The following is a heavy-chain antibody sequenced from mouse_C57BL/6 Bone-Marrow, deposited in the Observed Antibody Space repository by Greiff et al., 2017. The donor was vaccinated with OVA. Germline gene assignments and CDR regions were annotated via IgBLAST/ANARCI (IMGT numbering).Heavy chain of an antibody. CDR2: ISYDGSN. V-gene: IGHV3-6*01. D-gene: IGHD2-5*01. CDR3: ARNAYYSNYDYYAMDY. Sequence: EVQLVESGPGLVKPSQSLSLTCSVTGYSITSGYYWNWIRQFPGNKLEWMGYISYDGSNNYNQSLKNRISITRDTSKNQFFLKLNSVTTEDTATYYCARNAYYSNYDYYAMDYWGQGTSVTVSS. J-gene: IGHJ4*01. CDR1: GYSITSGYY.